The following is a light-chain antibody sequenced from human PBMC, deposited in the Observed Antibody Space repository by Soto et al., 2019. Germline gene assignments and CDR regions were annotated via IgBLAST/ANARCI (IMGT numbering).Light chain of an antibody. CDR2: GAS. V-gene: IGKV3-20*01. CDR3: QQYGSSPGT. CDR1: QSVSRSY. Sequence: ESVLTQSPGTLSLSPGDRATLSCRASQSVSRSYLGWYQQKPGQAPRLLIYGASSRATGIPDRFSGSGSGTDFTLTISRLEPEDFAVYYCQQYGSSPGTFGQGTKVDIK. J-gene: IGKJ1*01.